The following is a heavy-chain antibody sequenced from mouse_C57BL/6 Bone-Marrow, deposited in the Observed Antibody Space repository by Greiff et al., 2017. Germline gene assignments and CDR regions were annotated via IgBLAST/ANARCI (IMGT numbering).Heavy chain of an antibody. CDR1: GYTFTSYW. Sequence: QVQLRQPGAELVKPGASVKMSCKASGYTFTSYWITWVKQRPGQGLEWIGDIYPGSGSTNYNEKFKSKATLTVDTSSSTAYMQLSSLTSEDSAVYYCAWDYEENYAMDYWGQGTSVTVSS. V-gene: IGHV1-55*01. CDR3: AWDYEENYAMDY. D-gene: IGHD2-4*01. J-gene: IGHJ4*01. CDR2: IYPGSGST.